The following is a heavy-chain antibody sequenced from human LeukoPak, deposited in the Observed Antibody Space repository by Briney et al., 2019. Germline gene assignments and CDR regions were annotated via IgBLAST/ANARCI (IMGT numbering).Heavy chain of an antibody. V-gene: IGHV3-30*02. CDR1: GFTFSSYG. Sequence: GGSLRLSCAASGFTFSSYGMHWVRQAPGKGLEWVAFIRYDGSNKYYADSVKGRFTISRDNSKNTLYLQMNGLRAEDTAVYYCAKDHLYYFDYWGQGTLVTVSS. CDR2: IRYDGSNK. CDR3: AKDHLYYFDY. J-gene: IGHJ4*02.